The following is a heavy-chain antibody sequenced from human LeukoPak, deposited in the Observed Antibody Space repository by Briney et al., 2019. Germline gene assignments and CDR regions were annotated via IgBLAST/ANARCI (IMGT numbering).Heavy chain of an antibody. CDR2: INHSGST. D-gene: IGHD6-13*01. CDR1: GGSFSGYY. Sequence: SEALSLTCAVYGGSFSGYYWSWIRQPPGKGLEWIGEINHSGSTNYNPSLKSRVTISVDTSKNQFSLKLSSVTAADTAVYYCARGSTSYYFDYWGQGTLVTVSS. J-gene: IGHJ4*02. V-gene: IGHV4-34*01. CDR3: ARGSTSYYFDY.